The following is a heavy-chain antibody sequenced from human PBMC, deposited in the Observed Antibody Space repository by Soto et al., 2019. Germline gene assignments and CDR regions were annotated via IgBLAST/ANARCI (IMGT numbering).Heavy chain of an antibody. V-gene: IGHV1-18*01. J-gene: IGHJ6*03. Sequence: QVQLVQSGPEVKKPGASVKVSCKASGYTFTTYGISWVRQAPGQGLEWLGWFSTYNGDTHYAERFQGRLTMTTDTSATSAYMELRTLSSADRAAYFCARALSTAKYCYYMDVWGKGTTVTVSS. CDR1: GYTFTTYG. CDR3: ARALSTAKYCYYMDV. CDR2: FSTYNGDT.